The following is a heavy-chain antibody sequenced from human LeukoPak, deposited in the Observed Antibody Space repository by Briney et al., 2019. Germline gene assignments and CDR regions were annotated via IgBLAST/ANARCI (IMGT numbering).Heavy chain of an antibody. Sequence: PGRSLRLSCTASGFTFGDYAMSWFRQAPGKGLEWVGFIRSKAYGGTTEYVASVKGRFTISRDDSKSIAYLQMNSLKTEDTAVYYCTRVVRSGYSSSWYAFDIWGQGTMVAVSS. CDR3: TRVVRSGYSSSWYAFDI. J-gene: IGHJ3*02. CDR2: IRSKAYGGTT. V-gene: IGHV3-49*03. CDR1: GFTFGDYA. D-gene: IGHD6-13*01.